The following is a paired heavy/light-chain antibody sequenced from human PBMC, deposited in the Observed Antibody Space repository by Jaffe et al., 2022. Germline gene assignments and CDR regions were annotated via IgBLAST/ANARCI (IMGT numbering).Heavy chain of an antibody. Sequence: EVQLVESGGGLVQPGGSLRLSCAASGFTFSSYWMHWVRQAPGKGLVWVSRINSDGSSTSYADSVKGRFTISRDNAKNTLYLQMNSLRAEDTAVYYCARAPYYYDSSGYYYVSYFDYWGQGTLVTVSS. D-gene: IGHD3-22*01. V-gene: IGHV3-74*01. CDR3: ARAPYYYDSSGYYYVSYFDY. CDR2: INSDGSST. CDR1: GFTFSSYW. J-gene: IGHJ4*02.
Light chain of an antibody. CDR3: QQSYSTLWT. V-gene: IGKV1-39*01. CDR1: QSISSY. CDR2: AAS. J-gene: IGKJ2*02. Sequence: DIQMTQSPSSLSASVGDRVTITCRASQSISSYLNWYQQKPGKAPKLLIYAASSLQSGVPSRFSGSGSGTDFTLTISSLQPEDFATYYCQQSYSTLWTFGQGTKLEIK.